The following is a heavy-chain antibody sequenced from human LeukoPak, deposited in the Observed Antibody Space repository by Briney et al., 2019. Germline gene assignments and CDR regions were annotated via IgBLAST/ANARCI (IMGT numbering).Heavy chain of an antibody. V-gene: IGHV3-23*01. CDR2: ISDSGRSA. D-gene: IGHD5-18*01. Sequence: GGSLRLSSAASGFTFDNFAMSWVRQAPGKGLEWVSGISDSGRSAYYTDSVKGRFTISRDNSKNTVNPQMNNLRVEDTAVYFCARHDSFIPFWGQGRLVTVSS. J-gene: IGHJ4*02. CDR1: GFTFDNFA. CDR3: ARHDSFIPF.